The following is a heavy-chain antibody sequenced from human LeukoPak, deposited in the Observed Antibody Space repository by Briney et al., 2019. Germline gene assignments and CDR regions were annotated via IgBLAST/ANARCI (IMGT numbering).Heavy chain of an antibody. CDR3: ARGGHSYSLDY. CDR1: GYGFTSYW. J-gene: IGHJ4*02. D-gene: IGHD5-18*01. CDR2: IYPGDSDT. V-gene: IGHV5-51*01. Sequence: GESLKTSCKGSGYGFTSYWIGWVRQMPGKGLEWMGIIYPGDSDTRYSPSFQGQVTISTDKSVSTAYLQWSSLKASDTGMYFCARGGHSYSLDYWGQGTLVTVSS.